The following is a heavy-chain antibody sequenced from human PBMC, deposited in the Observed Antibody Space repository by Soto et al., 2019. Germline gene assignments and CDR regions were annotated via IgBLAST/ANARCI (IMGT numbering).Heavy chain of an antibody. D-gene: IGHD2-21*02. CDR1: GDSIGGVGY. V-gene: IGHV4-31*03. CDR2: ISSSGST. CDR3: ARSGVTGIVIPSHWFDP. J-gene: IGHJ5*02. Sequence: SETLSLTCTVSGDSIGGVGYWSWIHQFPGRGLEWIGCISSSGSTYYNPALNNRISLSLDTSQNQFSLKLLSVTAADTAIYYCARSGVTGIVIPSHWFDPWGQGTLVTVSS.